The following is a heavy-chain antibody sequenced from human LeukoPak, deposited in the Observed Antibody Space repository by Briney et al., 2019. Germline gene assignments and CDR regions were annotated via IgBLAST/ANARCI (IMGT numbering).Heavy chain of an antibody. V-gene: IGHV4-30-4*07. CDR2: IYHSGST. J-gene: IGHJ4*02. D-gene: IGHD4-17*01. CDR1: GGSISSGGYS. Sequence: PSQTLSLTCAVSGGSISSGGYSWSWIRHPPGKGLEWIGYIYHSGSTYYSPSLKSRVTISVDTSKNQFSLKLNSVTAADTAVYFCARDTVTRGLDNWSQGTLVTVSS. CDR3: ARDTVTRGLDN.